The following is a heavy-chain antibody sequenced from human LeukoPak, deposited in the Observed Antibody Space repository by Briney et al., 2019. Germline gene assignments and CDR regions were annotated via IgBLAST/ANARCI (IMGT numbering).Heavy chain of an antibody. Sequence: ASVKVSCKASGYTFTSYGISWVRQAPGQGLEWMGWINPNSGGTNYAQKFQGRVTMTRDTSISTAYMELSRLRSDDTAVYYCARDVGITGTTRGFDWFDPWGQGTLVTVSS. V-gene: IGHV1-2*02. D-gene: IGHD1-7*01. CDR1: GYTFTSYG. CDR3: ARDVGITGTTRGFDWFDP. CDR2: INPNSGGT. J-gene: IGHJ5*02.